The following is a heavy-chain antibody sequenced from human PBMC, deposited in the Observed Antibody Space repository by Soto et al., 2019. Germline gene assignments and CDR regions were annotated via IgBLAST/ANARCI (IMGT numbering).Heavy chain of an antibody. J-gene: IGHJ4*02. D-gene: IGHD6-19*01. CDR2: ISYDGSNK. CDR3: PFRAVAGTFG. CDR1: GFTFSSYA. V-gene: IGHV3-30-3*01. Sequence: HPGGSLRLSCAASGFTFSSYAMHWVRQAPGKGLEWVAVISYDGSNKYYADSVKGRFTISRDNSKNTLYLQMNSLRAEDTAVYYCPFRAVAGTFGWGQGTLVTVSS.